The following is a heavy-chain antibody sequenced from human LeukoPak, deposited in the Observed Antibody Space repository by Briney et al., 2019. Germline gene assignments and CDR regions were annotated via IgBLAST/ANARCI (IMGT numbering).Heavy chain of an antibody. D-gene: IGHD1-14*01. CDR3: ARVETRRTWFDP. J-gene: IGHJ5*02. Sequence: SETLSLTCTVSGGSISSYYWSWIRQPPGKGLEWIGYIYYSGSTNYNPSLKSRVTISVDTSKNQFSLKLSSVTAADTAVYYCARVETRRTWFDPWGQGTLVTVSS. CDR1: GGSISSYY. V-gene: IGHV4-59*01. CDR2: IYYSGST.